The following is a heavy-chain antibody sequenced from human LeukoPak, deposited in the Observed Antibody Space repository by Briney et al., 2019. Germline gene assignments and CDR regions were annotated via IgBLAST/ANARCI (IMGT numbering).Heavy chain of an antibody. J-gene: IGHJ4*02. Sequence: KSGGSLRLSCAASGFTFSSYNMNWVRQAPGKGLEWVSSISGSSSFISYADSMQGRFTISRDNARNSLYLQMNSLRAEDTVVYYCARDGLQAYYDSSGFFDYWGQGTLVTVSS. D-gene: IGHD3-22*01. CDR3: ARDGLQAYYDSSGFFDY. CDR1: GFTFSSYN. CDR2: ISGSSSFI. V-gene: IGHV3-21*01.